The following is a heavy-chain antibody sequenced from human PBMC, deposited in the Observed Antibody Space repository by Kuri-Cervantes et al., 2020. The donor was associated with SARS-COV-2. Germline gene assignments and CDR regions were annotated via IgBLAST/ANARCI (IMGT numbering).Heavy chain of an antibody. J-gene: IGHJ6*03. CDR2: INHSRST. V-gene: IGHV4-34*01. CDR3: AREVYYYYYYMDV. CDR1: GGSFSGYY. Sequence: SETLSLTCAVYGGSFSGYYWSWIRQPPGKGQEWIGEINHSRSTNYNPSLKSRVTISVDTSKNQFSLKLSSVTAADTAVYYCAREVYYYYYYMDVWGKGTTVTVSS.